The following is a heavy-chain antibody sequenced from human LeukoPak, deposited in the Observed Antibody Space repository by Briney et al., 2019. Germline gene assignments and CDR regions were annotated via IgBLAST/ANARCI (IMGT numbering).Heavy chain of an antibody. J-gene: IGHJ5*02. V-gene: IGHV1-69*04. CDR2: IIPILGIA. CDR1: GGTFSSYT. Sequence: ASVKVSCKASGGTFSSYTISWVRQAPGQGLEWMGRIIPILGIANYAQKFQGRVTITADKSTSTAYMELSSLRSEDTAVYYCARERSGSGSYYNVPFDPWGQGTLVTVSS. D-gene: IGHD3-10*01. CDR3: ARERSGSGSYYNVPFDP.